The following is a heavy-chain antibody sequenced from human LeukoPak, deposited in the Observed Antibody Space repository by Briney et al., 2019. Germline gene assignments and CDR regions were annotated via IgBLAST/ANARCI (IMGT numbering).Heavy chain of an antibody. CDR3: ASVGPGV. Sequence: PGESLRLSCTASGFTFSSHAMIWVRQAPGKGLEWISYISSSNDITRYADSVKGRFTISRDNAENSLNLQMNSLRDEDTAVYYCASVGPGVWGQGTTVTVSS. D-gene: IGHD1-26*01. CDR2: ISSSNDIT. V-gene: IGHV3-48*02. J-gene: IGHJ6*02. CDR1: GFTFSSHA.